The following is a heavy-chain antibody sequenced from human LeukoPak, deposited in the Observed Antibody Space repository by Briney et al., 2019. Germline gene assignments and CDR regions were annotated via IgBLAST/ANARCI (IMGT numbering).Heavy chain of an antibody. J-gene: IGHJ4*02. Sequence: ASVKVSCKASGYTFTSYDINWVRQATGQGLEWMGWMSPNSGNTGYAQKFQGRVTMTRNTSISTAYMELSSLRSEDTAVYYCARALRKAVAGTLYYFDYWGQGTLVTVSS. CDR3: ARALRKAVAGTLYYFDY. D-gene: IGHD6-19*01. CDR2: MSPNSGNT. V-gene: IGHV1-8*01. CDR1: GYTFTSYD.